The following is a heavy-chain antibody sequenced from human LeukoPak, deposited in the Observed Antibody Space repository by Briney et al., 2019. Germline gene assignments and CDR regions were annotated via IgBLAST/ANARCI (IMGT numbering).Heavy chain of an antibody. D-gene: IGHD1-7*01. V-gene: IGHV4-38-2*01. CDR2: IYHSGST. CDR3: AKSPGNYYLDY. J-gene: IGHJ4*02. Sequence: IANIYHSGSTYYSPSLKSRVSISVDASKNQFSLKLSSVTAADTAVYYCAKSPGNYYLDYWGQGTLVTVSS.